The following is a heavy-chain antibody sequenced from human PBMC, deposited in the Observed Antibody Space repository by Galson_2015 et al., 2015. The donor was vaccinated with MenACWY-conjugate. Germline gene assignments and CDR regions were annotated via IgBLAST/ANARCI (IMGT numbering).Heavy chain of an antibody. V-gene: IGHV3-48*03. D-gene: IGHD5-18*01. Sequence: SLRLSCAASGFTFTGYDFNWVRQAPGKGLEWLSYISKSGSPIYYADSVKGRFTISRDNIKKSLFLEMYSLRAGDTGVYYCARVGTWIHQYFYYMDVWGKGTTVTVSS. J-gene: IGHJ6*03. CDR1: GFTFTGYD. CDR2: ISKSGSPI. CDR3: ARVGTWIHQYFYYMDV.